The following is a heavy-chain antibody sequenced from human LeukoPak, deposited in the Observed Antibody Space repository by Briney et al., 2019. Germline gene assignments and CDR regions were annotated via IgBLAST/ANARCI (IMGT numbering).Heavy chain of an antibody. CDR2: IHYSGST. Sequence: SETLSLTCTVSGGSISSYYWSWIGQPPGKGLEWIGYIHYSGSTNYNPSLKSRVTISVDTSKNQFSLKLSSVTAADTAVYYCARGGYCSGGSCYGGPFDYWGQGTLVTVSS. J-gene: IGHJ4*02. CDR1: GGSISSYY. D-gene: IGHD2-15*01. CDR3: ARGGYCSGGSCYGGPFDY. V-gene: IGHV4-59*01.